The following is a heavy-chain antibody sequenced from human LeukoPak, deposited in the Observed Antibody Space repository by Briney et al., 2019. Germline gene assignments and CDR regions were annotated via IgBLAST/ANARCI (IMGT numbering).Heavy chain of an antibody. CDR2: SRNKANGYTT. J-gene: IGHJ4*02. CDR3: TRLVRSGTYYDFDD. D-gene: IGHD1-26*01. CDR1: GFTFSDHY. Sequence: GESLRLSCVASGFTFSDHYMDWVRQAPGKGLEWVGRSRNKANGYTTEYAASVKGRFTISRDDSKNSLNLQMDSLKAEDTATYYCTRLVRSGTYYDFDDWGQGTLVAVSS. V-gene: IGHV3-72*01.